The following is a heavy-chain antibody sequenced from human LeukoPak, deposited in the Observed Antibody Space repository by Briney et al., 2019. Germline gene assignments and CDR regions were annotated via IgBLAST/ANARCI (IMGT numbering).Heavy chain of an antibody. J-gene: IGHJ3*02. V-gene: IGHV3-11*04. D-gene: IGHD1-14*01. Sequence: GGSLRLSCAASGFIFSDYYMSWIRQAPGKGLEWVSYISTTGTNIHYADSVKGRFTISRDNSKNTLYLQMNSLRAEDTAVYYCARHSLTLDAFDIWGQGTMVTVSS. CDR3: ARHSLTLDAFDI. CDR2: ISTTGTNI. CDR1: GFIFSDYY.